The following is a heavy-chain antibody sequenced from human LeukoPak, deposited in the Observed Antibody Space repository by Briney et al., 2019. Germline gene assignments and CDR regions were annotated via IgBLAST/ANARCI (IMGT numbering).Heavy chain of an antibody. J-gene: IGHJ4*02. CDR1: GGSVSSYY. CDR2: IYYSGST. CDR3: ARHSSHYDILTGRRNYFDY. V-gene: IGHV4-59*08. Sequence: SETLSLTCTVSGGSVSSYYWSWIRQPPGKGLEWIGYIYYSGSTNYNPSLKSRVTISVDTSKNQFSLKLSSVTAADTAVYYCARHSSHYDILTGRRNYFDYWGQGTPVTVSS. D-gene: IGHD3-9*01.